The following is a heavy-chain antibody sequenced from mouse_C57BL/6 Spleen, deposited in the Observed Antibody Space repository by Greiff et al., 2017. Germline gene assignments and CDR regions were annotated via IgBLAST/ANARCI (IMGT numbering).Heavy chain of an antibody. CDR3: ARSPIYYGHFDY. CDR2: ISYDGSN. CDR1: GYSITSGYY. D-gene: IGHD2-1*01. J-gene: IGHJ2*01. V-gene: IGHV3-6*01. Sequence: EVQLVESGPGLVKPSQSLSLTCSVTGYSITSGYYWNWIRQFPGNKLEWMGYISYDGSNNYNPSLKNRISITRDTSKNQFFLKLNSVTTEDTATYYCARSPIYYGHFDYWGQGTTLTVSS.